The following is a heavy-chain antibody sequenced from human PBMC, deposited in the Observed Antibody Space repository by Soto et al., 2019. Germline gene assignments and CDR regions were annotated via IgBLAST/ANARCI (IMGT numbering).Heavy chain of an antibody. CDR3: TKQRGPSGSVYSGLEV. CDR2: IKSRGSGETT. CDR1: GFSFTAAW. Sequence: ELLESGGGLVTPGKSVRLSCVGSGFSFTAAWMNWFRRAPGTGLEWVGRIKSRGSGETTDYGAPVKGRFTISRDDSKNTVYLPMNSLKTEDTAVYYCTKQRGPSGSVYSGLEVWGQGSTVTVTS. D-gene: IGHD3-10*01. V-gene: IGHV3-15*07. J-gene: IGHJ6*01.